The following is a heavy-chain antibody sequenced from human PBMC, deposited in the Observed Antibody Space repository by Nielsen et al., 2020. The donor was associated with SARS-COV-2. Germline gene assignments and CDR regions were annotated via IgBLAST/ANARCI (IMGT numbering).Heavy chain of an antibody. D-gene: IGHD7-27*01. CDR1: GFTFSDYY. Sequence: GESLKISCAASGFTFSDYYMSWIRQAPGKGLEWVSYISSSGSTIYYADSVKGRFTISRDNAKNSLYLQMNSLRAEDTAVYYCARDLAETGDAFDIWGQGTMVTVS. CDR3: ARDLAETGDAFDI. J-gene: IGHJ3*02. V-gene: IGHV3-11*01. CDR2: ISSSGSTI.